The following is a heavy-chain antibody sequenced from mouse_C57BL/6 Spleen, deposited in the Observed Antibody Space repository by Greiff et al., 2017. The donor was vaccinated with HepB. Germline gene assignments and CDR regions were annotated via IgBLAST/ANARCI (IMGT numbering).Heavy chain of an antibody. V-gene: IGHV1-55*01. CDR1: GYTFTSYW. J-gene: IGHJ3*01. CDR3: ARGGYGSSFFAY. Sequence: QVHVKQSGAELVKPGASVKMSCKASGYTFTSYWITWVKQRPGQGLEWIGDIYPGSGSTNYNEKFKSKATLTVDTSSSTAYMQLSSLTSEDSAVYYCARGGYGSSFFAYWGQGTLVTVSA. D-gene: IGHD1-1*01. CDR2: IYPGSGST.